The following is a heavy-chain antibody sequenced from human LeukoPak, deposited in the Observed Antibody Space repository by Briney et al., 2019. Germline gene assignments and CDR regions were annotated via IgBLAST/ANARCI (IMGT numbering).Heavy chain of an antibody. CDR1: GFTFSDYY. CDR3: TKWSGYGDS. Sequence: PGGSLRLSCAASGFTFSDYYMSWIRQAPGKGLEWVSYISTTSTYTDYADSVKGRFTISRDNAKNLLYLQMNSLRPEDTAVYYCTKWSGYGDSWGQGTLVTVSS. V-gene: IGHV3-11*03. CDR2: ISTTSTYT. J-gene: IGHJ4*02. D-gene: IGHD5-12*01.